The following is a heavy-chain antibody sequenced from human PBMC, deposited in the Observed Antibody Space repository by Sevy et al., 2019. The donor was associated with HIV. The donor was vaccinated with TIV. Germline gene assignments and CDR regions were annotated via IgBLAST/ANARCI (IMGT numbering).Heavy chain of an antibody. V-gene: IGHV4-59*08. Sequence: SETLSLTCTVSGGSITSLYWNWIRQPPGNGLEWIANIYYNGHINYTPSLKSRVTLSLDTSKNQFSLRLSSVTAADTAMYYCAGENAWGRGYSWGQGTMVTVSS. CDR2: IYYNGHI. CDR3: AGENAWGRGYS. J-gene: IGHJ4*02. D-gene: IGHD1-26*01. CDR1: GGSITSLY.